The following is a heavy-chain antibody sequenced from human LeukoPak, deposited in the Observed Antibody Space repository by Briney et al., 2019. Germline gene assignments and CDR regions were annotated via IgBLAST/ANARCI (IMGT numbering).Heavy chain of an antibody. CDR2: INHSGST. CDR1: GGSFSGYY. J-gene: IGHJ6*03. Sequence: SETLSLTCAVYGGSFSGYYWSWIRQPPGKGLEWIGEINHSGSTNYNPSLKSRVTISVDTSKNQFSLKLSSVTAADTAVYYCARRQRLRYFDWLSYYYYYMDVWGKGTTVTISS. V-gene: IGHV4-34*01. CDR3: ARRQRLRYFDWLSYYYYYMDV. D-gene: IGHD3-9*01.